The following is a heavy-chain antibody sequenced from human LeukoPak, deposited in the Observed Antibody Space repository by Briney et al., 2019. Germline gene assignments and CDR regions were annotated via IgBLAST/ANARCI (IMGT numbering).Heavy chain of an antibody. D-gene: IGHD6-13*01. Sequence: PGGSLRLSCAASGFTFSSYGMSWVRQAPGKGLEWVSSISSSSSYIYYADSVKGRFTISRDNAKNSLYLQMNSLRAKDTAVYYCARGGYSSSAGGYWGQGTLVTVSS. CDR2: ISSSSSYI. CDR3: ARGGYSSSAGGY. V-gene: IGHV3-21*01. J-gene: IGHJ4*02. CDR1: GFTFSSYG.